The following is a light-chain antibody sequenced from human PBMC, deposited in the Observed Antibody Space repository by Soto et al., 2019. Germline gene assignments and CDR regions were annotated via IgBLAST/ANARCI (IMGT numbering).Light chain of an antibody. CDR1: QSVSSIY. V-gene: IGKV3-20*01. CDR3: QQYGSSPPT. Sequence: EIVLTQSPGTLSLSPGEGATLSCRASQSVSSIYLAWYQQKPGQAPRLLIYGASSRATGIPDRFSGSGSGTDFTLTISRLEPEDSAVYYCQQYGSSPPTFGQGTKVEIK. CDR2: GAS. J-gene: IGKJ1*01.